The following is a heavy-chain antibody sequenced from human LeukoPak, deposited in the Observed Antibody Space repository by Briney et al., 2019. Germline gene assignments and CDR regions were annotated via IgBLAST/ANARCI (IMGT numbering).Heavy chain of an antibody. V-gene: IGHV1-2*02. Sequence: ASVKVSCKASGYTFTDYYIHWVRQAPGQGLEWMGWINPNSGGTYYAQTFQDRVTMTRDASINTAYMELSRLRSDDTAVYFCARAPGGWSPGNYWGQGTLVTVSS. CDR3: ARAPGGWSPGNY. J-gene: IGHJ4*02. CDR2: INPNSGGT. D-gene: IGHD6-19*01. CDR1: GYTFTDYY.